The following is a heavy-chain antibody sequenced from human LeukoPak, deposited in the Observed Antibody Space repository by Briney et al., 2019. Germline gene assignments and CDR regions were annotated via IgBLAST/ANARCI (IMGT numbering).Heavy chain of an antibody. CDR3: STGGGGWYNDY. CDR1: GGSFSGYF. CDR2: INHSGST. V-gene: IGHV4-34*01. D-gene: IGHD6-19*01. J-gene: IGHJ4*02. Sequence: PSETLSLTCAVYGGSFSGYFWSWIRQPPGKGLEWIGEINHSGSTNYNPSLKSRVTISVDTSKNQFSLKMSSVTAADTAVYHCSTGGGGWYNDYCGQGTLVTVSS.